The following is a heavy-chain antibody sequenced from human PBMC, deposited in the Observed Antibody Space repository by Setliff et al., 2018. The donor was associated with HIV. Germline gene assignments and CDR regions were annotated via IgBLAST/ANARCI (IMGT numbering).Heavy chain of an antibody. Sequence: GGSLRLSCAVSGFAFSTYGMHWVRQAPGKGLEWVAFIRSDESDEHYADSVKGRFTISRDNSKKTLYLQMNSLRGEDTAVYYCAKNLYTSRWSPLDYWGQGTLVTAPQ. J-gene: IGHJ4*02. CDR1: GFAFSTYG. CDR2: IRSDESDE. D-gene: IGHD6-13*01. V-gene: IGHV3-30*02. CDR3: AKNLYTSRWSPLDY.